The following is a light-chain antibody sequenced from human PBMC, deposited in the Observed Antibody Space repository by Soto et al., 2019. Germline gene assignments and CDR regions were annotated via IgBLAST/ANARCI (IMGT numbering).Light chain of an antibody. Sequence: DIQMTQSPSTLSASVGDRVTINCRASQNVNDYLAWYQQKPGKSPKVLIYDASTLESGVPARFSGSGSGTDFTLTISSLEPEDFAVYYCQQRSNWITFGQGTRLEIK. V-gene: IGKV1-5*01. CDR2: DAS. CDR1: QNVNDY. J-gene: IGKJ5*01. CDR3: QQRSNWIT.